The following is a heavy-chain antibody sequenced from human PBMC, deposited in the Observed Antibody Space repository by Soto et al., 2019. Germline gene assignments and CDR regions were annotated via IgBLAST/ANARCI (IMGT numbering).Heavy chain of an antibody. CDR1: GDSVSSNSAA. V-gene: IGHV6-1*01. CDR2: TYYRSKWYN. Sequence: SQTLSLTCAISGDSVSSNSAAWNWIRQSPSRGLEWLGRTYYRSKWYNDYAVSVKSRTTINPDTSKNQFSLQLNSVTPEDTAVYYCARCIAAAGTTLPNYYYYGMDVWGQGTTVTVSS. J-gene: IGHJ6*02. CDR3: ARCIAAAGTTLPNYYYYGMDV. D-gene: IGHD6-13*01.